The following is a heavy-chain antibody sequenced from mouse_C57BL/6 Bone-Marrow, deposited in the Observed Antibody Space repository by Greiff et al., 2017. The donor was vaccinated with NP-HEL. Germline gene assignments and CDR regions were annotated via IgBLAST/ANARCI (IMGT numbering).Heavy chain of an antibody. J-gene: IGHJ1*03. Sequence: QVQLKQPGAELVKPGASVKMSCKASGYTFTSYWITWVKQRPGQGLEWIRDIYPGSGSTNYNEKFKSKATLTVDTSSSTAYMQLSSLTSEDSAVYYCARWPSTVVAPYWYFDVWGTGTTVTVSS. CDR1: GYTFTSYW. D-gene: IGHD1-1*01. CDR3: ARWPSTVVAPYWYFDV. V-gene: IGHV1-55*01. CDR2: IYPGSGST.